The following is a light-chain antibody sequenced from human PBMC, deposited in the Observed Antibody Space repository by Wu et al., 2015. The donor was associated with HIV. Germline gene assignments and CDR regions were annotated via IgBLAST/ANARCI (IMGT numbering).Light chain of an antibody. CDR3: QQYGSSQVC. Sequence: EIVLTQSPGTLSLSPGERATLSCRASQSVSSSYLAWYQQKPGQAPRLLIYGASSRATGIPDRFSGSGSGTDFTLTISRLEPEDFAMYYCQQYGSSQVCFGQGTKLEIK. CDR1: QSVSSSY. CDR2: GAS. J-gene: IGKJ2*03. V-gene: IGKV3-20*01.